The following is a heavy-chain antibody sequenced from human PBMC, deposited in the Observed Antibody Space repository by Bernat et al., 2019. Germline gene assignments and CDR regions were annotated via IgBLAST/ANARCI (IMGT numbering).Heavy chain of an antibody. Sequence: GRRGGAGGGLVQPGGSLRLSCAASGFTFSSYGMHWVRQATGKGLEWVSGIGSSGDPYYAGSVKGRFTISRDNAKNTLYLQMNSLRAGDTAVYYCARGDRSGGSGYNRWPLHFWGRGTLVTVSS. V-gene: IGHV3-13*05. CDR1: GFTFSSYG. D-gene: IGHD2-15*01. J-gene: IGHJ4*02. CDR2: IGSSGDP. CDR3: ARGDRSGGSGYNRWPLHF.